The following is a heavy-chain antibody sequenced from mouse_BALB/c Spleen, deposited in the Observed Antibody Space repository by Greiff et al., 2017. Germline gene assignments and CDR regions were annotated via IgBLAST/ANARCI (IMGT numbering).Heavy chain of an antibody. CDR1: GYSITSDYA. CDR2: ISYSGST. CDR3: ASPGTGYFDY. D-gene: IGHD4-1*01. J-gene: IGHJ2*01. Sequence: ESGPGLVKPSQSLSLTCTVTGYSITSDYAWNWIRQFPGNKLEWMGYISYSGSTSYNPSLKSRISITRDTSKNQFFLQLNSVTTEDTATYYCASPGTGYFDYWGQGTTLTVSS. V-gene: IGHV3-2*02.